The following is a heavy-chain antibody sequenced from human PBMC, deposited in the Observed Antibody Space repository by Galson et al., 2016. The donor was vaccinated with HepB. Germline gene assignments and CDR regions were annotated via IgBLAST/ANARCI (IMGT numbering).Heavy chain of an antibody. D-gene: IGHD6-25*01. J-gene: IGHJ4*02. V-gene: IGHV3-7*01. Sequence: SLRLSCAASGFTFSGYWMTWVRQAPGKGLEWVSNIKQDGSEKNYVDSVKGLFTISRDNAKNLVYLQMNSLRAEDTAMYYCASAPAATESDYWGQGTLVTVSP. CDR2: IKQDGSEK. CDR1: GFTFSGYW. CDR3: ASAPAATESDY.